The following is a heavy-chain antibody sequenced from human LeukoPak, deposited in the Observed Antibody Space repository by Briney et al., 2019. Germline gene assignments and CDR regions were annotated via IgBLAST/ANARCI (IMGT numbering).Heavy chain of an antibody. CDR2: IIPIFGTA. Sequence: ASVKVSCTASGGTFSSYAISWVRQAPGQGLEWMGGIIPIFGTANYAQKFQGRVTITADKSTSTAYMELSSLRSEDTAVYYCARDRPMEDWFDPWGQGTLVTVSS. D-gene: IGHD3-10*01. V-gene: IGHV1-69*06. J-gene: IGHJ5*02. CDR1: GGTFSSYA. CDR3: ARDRPMEDWFDP.